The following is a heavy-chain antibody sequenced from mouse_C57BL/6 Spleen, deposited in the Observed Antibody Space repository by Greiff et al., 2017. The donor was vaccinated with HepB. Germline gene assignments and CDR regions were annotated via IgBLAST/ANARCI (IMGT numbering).Heavy chain of an antibody. Sequence: QVQLQQSGPELVKPGASVKISCKASGYAFSSSWMNWVKQRPGKGLEWIGRIYPGDGDTNYNGKFKGKATLTADKSSSTAYMQLSSLTSKDSAVYFCARSNWDVGGYFDVWGTGTTVTVSS. D-gene: IGHD4-1*01. J-gene: IGHJ1*03. CDR1: GYAFSSSW. V-gene: IGHV1-82*01. CDR2: IYPGDGDT. CDR3: ARSNWDVGGYFDV.